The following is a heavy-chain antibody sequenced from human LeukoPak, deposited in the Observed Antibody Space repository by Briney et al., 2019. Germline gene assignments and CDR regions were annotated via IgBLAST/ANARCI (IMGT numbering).Heavy chain of an antibody. V-gene: IGHV4-34*01. J-gene: IGHJ4*02. CDR1: GGSFSGYY. CDR2: INHSGGT. CDR3: AGTETSGYCSGGSCYPHPRGGPYYFDY. Sequence: SETLSLTCAVYGGSFSGYYWSWIRQPPGKGLEWIGEINHSGGTNYNSSLKSRVTISVDTSKNQFSLKLSSVTATDTAVYYCAGTETSGYCSGGSCYPHPRGGPYYFDYWGQGTLVTVSS. D-gene: IGHD2-15*01.